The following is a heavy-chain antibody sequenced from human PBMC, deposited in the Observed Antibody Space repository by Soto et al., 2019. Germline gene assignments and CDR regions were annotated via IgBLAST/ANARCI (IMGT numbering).Heavy chain of an antibody. Sequence: ASVKVSCKASGYTFTSYDINWVRQATGQGLEWMGWMNPNSGNTGYAQKFQGRVTVTRDTSTSTLYMELSSLRSEDTAVYYCARDQDYGDYVRWFDPWGQGTLVTVSS. CDR2: MNPNSGNT. D-gene: IGHD4-17*01. J-gene: IGHJ5*02. CDR1: GYTFTSYD. V-gene: IGHV1-8*01. CDR3: ARDQDYGDYVRWFDP.